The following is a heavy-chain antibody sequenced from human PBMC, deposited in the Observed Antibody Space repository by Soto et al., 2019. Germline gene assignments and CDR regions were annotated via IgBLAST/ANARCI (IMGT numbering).Heavy chain of an antibody. CDR1: GFTFSRYD. CDR3: AKMGYCSDWF. D-gene: IGHD6-19*01. Sequence: EVQLLESGGGLVQPGGSLRLSCAASGFTFSRYDMNWVRQAPGKGLEWVSVVSGSGGTSYYADSVKGRFIISRDNSKNTLYLQMNSLRAEDTALYYCAKMGYCSDWFWGQGTLVTVSS. V-gene: IGHV3-23*01. CDR2: VSGSGGTS. J-gene: IGHJ4*02.